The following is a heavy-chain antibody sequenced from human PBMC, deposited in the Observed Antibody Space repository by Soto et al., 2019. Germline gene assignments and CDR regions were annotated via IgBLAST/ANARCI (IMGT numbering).Heavy chain of an antibody. CDR3: ARDQAYSFDY. D-gene: IGHD5-18*01. CDR2: ISYNGGAM. CDR1: GFTFSSYS. Sequence: EVQLVESGGGLVLPGGSLRLSCAASGFTFSSYSMNWVRQAPGKGLEWVSYISYNGGAMYYADSVKGRFTISRDDAKNSLYLQMNSLRDEDAAVYYCARDQAYSFDYWGQGTLVTVSS. V-gene: IGHV3-48*02. J-gene: IGHJ4*02.